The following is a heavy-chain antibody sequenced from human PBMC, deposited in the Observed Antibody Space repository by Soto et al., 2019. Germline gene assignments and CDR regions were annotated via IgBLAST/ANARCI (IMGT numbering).Heavy chain of an antibody. CDR2: TNQDVSQK. J-gene: IGHJ4*02. V-gene: IGHV3-7*01. CDR1: GFTFSRYW. Sequence: RRLSCAASGFTFSRYWMTWVRQAPGKGLEWVANTNQDVSQKLYVDSVRGRFTISRDDAKNSVYLQMNNLRADDTAVYYCAKIGYNDWDFDYWGQGTLVTVSS. CDR3: AKIGYNDWDFDY. D-gene: IGHD3-22*01.